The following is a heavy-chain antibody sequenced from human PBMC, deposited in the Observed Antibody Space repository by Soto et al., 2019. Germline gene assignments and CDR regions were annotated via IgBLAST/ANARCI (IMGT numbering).Heavy chain of an antibody. CDR2: ITVTGDRT. D-gene: IGHD1-1*01. V-gene: IGHV3-23*01. CDR1: GFTFSIYS. Sequence: PWGSLGLSCAYSGFTFSIYSMSWVRQTPGKGLEWVAAITVTGDRTYYADSVTARFTISRDNSKKTHYLQMTSLRAEDTAMYYCANMNGYFEYWGQGTTVTVSS. CDR3: ANMNGYFEY. J-gene: IGHJ4*02.